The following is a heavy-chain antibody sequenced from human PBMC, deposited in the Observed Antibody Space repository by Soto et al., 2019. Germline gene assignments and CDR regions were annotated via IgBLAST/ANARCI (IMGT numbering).Heavy chain of an antibody. V-gene: IGHV1-3*01. Sequence: ASVKVSCKASGYTFTGYAMHWVRQAPGQRLEWMGWINAGNGNTKYSQKLQGRVTITRDTSASTAYMELSSLRSEDTAVYYCARAVAVPADFDYWGQGTLVTVS. CDR3: ARAVAVPADFDY. J-gene: IGHJ4*02. D-gene: IGHD6-19*01. CDR1: GYTFTGYA. CDR2: INAGNGNT.